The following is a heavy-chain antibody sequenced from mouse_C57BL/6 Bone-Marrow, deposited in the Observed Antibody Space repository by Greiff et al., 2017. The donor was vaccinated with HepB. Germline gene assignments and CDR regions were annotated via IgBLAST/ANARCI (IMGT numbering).Heavy chain of an antibody. J-gene: IGHJ2*01. CDR1: GYTFTSYW. CDR2: IYPGSGST. Sequence: VQLQQPGAELVKPGASVKMSSKASGYTFTSYWITWVKQRPGQGLEWIGDIYPGSGSTNYNEKFKSKATLTVDTSSSTAYMQLSSLTSEDSAVNYCARGEYYGSSFPYYFDYWGQGTTLTVSS. V-gene: IGHV1-55*01. D-gene: IGHD1-1*01. CDR3: ARGEYYGSSFPYYFDY.